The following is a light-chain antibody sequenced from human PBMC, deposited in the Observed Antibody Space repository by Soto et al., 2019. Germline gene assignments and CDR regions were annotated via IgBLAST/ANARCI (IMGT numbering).Light chain of an antibody. CDR2: DAS. CDR3: QQYNSYPYMYT. J-gene: IGKJ2*01. V-gene: IGKV1-5*01. Sequence: DIQMTQSPSTLSASVGDRVTITCRAGQSISSWLAWYQQKPGKAPKLLIYDASSLESGVPSRFSGSGSGTEFTLTISSLQPDDFATYYCQQYNSYPYMYTFGQGTKLEIK. CDR1: QSISSW.